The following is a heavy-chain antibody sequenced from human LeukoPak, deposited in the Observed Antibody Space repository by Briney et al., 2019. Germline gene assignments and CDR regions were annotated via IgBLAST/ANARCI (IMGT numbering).Heavy chain of an antibody. V-gene: IGHV3-43*02. CDR2: ISGDGRSR. D-gene: IGHD3-22*01. Sequence: GGSLRLSFTVSVFTFDDYAMHCGLHAPGKGVVWVSLISGDGRSRYFADYVKGRLTISRDNRKNSLSLEMNSLRTEDTALYYCAKVYRYYDSSCQHWGEGPLVTVPS. CDR1: VFTFDDYA. J-gene: IGHJ1*01. CDR3: AKVYRYYDSSCQH.